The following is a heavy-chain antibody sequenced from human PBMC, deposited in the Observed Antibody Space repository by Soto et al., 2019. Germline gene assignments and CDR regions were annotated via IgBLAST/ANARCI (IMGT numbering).Heavy chain of an antibody. V-gene: IGHV3-23*01. CDR3: AGQXFDSGP. CDR1: GFTFSSYA. D-gene: IGHD2-8*02. J-gene: IGHJ5*02. CDR2: ISGSADST. Sequence: EVQLLESGGGLVQPGGSLRLSCAASGFTFSSYAMSWVRQAPGKGLEWVSTISGSADSTYYADSVKGRFTISRDNSKXXXXXXXXXXXXXDXAXXYCAGQXFDSGPWGQGTLVTVSS.